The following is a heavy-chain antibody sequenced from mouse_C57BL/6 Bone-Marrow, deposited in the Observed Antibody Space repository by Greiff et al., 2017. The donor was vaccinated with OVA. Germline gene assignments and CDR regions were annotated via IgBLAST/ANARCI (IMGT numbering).Heavy chain of an antibody. J-gene: IGHJ1*03. Sequence: EVKLVESGGGLVKPGGSLKLSCAASGFTFSDYGMHWVRQAPEKGLEWVAYISSGSSTIYYADTVKGRFTISRDKAKNTLFLQMTSLRSEDTAVYDCAIINYWYFDVWGTGTTVTVSS. CDR3: AIINYWYFDV. CDR2: ISSGSSTI. CDR1: GFTFSDYG. V-gene: IGHV5-17*01.